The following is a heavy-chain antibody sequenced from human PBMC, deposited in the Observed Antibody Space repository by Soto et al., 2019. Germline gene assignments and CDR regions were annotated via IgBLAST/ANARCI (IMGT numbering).Heavy chain of an antibody. Sequence: SETLSLTCTVSGGSISSSSYYWGWIRQPPGKGLEWIGSIYYSGSTYYNPSLKSRVTISVDTSKNQFSLKLSSVTAADTTVYYCARHFPNVDYWGQGTLVTVSS. CDR2: IYYSGST. CDR3: ARHFPNVDY. V-gene: IGHV4-39*01. CDR1: GGSISSSSYY. J-gene: IGHJ4*02.